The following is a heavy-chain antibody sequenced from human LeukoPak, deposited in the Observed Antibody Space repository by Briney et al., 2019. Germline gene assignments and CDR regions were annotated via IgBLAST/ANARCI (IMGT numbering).Heavy chain of an antibody. CDR2: ISSSSSTI. V-gene: IGHV3-48*01. CDR1: GLTFSSYS. J-gene: IGHJ6*03. CDR3: ARGRYYMDV. Sequence: GGSMRLSCAASGLTFSSYSMNWVRQAPGKGLEWVSYISSSSSTIYYADSVKGRFTISRDNAKNSLYLQMNSLRAEDTAVYYCARGRYYMDVWGKGTTVTVSS.